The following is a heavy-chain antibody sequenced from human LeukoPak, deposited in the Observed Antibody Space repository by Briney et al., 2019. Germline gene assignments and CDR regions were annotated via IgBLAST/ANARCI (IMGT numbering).Heavy chain of an antibody. CDR1: GGSISSYY. CDR3: AREQYSGSYGDASDI. V-gene: IGHV4-59*01. D-gene: IGHD1-26*01. J-gene: IGHJ3*02. Sequence: PSETLSLTCTVSGGSISSYYWSWIRQPPGKGLEWIGYIYYSGSTNYNPSLKSRVTISVDTSKNQFSLKLSSVTAADTAVYYCAREQYSGSYGDASDIWGQGTMVTVSS. CDR2: IYYSGST.